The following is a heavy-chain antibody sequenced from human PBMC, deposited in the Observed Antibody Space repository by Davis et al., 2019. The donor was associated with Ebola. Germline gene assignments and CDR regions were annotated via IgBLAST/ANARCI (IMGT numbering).Heavy chain of an antibody. CDR1: GFIFRSYT. J-gene: IGHJ4*02. CDR3: ARDAESDDFWSGYKVD. D-gene: IGHD3-3*01. Sequence: GESPIPPCESPGFIFRSYTMNWVRQAPGKGLEWVSCIRGTGDYIHYADSVMGRLTISRDNAKNSLYLQMNSLRAEDTAVYYCARDAESDDFWSGYKVDWDQGTLVTVSS. V-gene: IGHV3-21*01. CDR2: IRGTGDYI.